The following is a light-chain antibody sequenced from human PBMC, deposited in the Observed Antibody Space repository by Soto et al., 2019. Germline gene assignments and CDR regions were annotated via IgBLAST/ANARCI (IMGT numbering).Light chain of an antibody. Sequence: EIVLTQSPATLSLSPGERATLSCRASEGVSRYLAWFQQKPGQAPRLLIYDASNRATGIPDRFSGSGPGTDFTLTISSLEPEDFAVYYCQQHSNWPFTFGQGTRLEIK. V-gene: IGKV3D-11*01. CDR3: QQHSNWPFT. CDR2: DAS. J-gene: IGKJ5*01. CDR1: EGVSRY.